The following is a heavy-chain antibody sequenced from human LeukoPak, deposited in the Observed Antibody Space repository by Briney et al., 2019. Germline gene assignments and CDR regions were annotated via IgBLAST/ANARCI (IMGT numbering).Heavy chain of an antibody. CDR3: AKDRLLDY. V-gene: IGHV3-30*18. J-gene: IGHJ4*02. D-gene: IGHD5/OR15-5a*01. CDR1: GFTFSSYG. Sequence: GGSLRLSCAASGFTFSSYGMHWVRQAPGKGLEWVAVISYDGSNKYYADSVKGRFAISRDNSKNTLYLQMNSLRAEDTAVYYCAKDRLLDYWGQGTLVTVSS. CDR2: ISYDGSNK.